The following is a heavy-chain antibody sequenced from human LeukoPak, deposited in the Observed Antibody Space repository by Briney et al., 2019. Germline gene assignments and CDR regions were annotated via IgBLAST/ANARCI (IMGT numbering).Heavy chain of an antibody. CDR1: GFTFSSYS. V-gene: IGHV3-21*01. D-gene: IGHD6-13*01. CDR2: ISRSSSYI. CDR3: ARDWQQLAFDY. J-gene: IGHJ4*02. Sequence: GGSLRLSCAASGFTFSSYSMNWVRQAPGKGREWVSSISRSSSYIYYADSVKGRFTISRDNAKNSLYLQMNSLRAEDTAVYYCARDWQQLAFDYWGQGTLVTVSS.